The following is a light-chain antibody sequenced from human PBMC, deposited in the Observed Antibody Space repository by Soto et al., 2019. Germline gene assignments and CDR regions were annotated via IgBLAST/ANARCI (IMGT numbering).Light chain of an antibody. Sequence: EIVMTQSPATLSVSPGERATLSCRASQSISSGYLAWYQHKPGQAPRLLLYGASSRATGIPDRFTGSGSGRDFTLTISRLEPEDFAVYYCQQYGSSTWTFGQGTKVDIK. CDR1: QSISSGY. CDR2: GAS. CDR3: QQYGSSTWT. J-gene: IGKJ1*01. V-gene: IGKV3-20*01.